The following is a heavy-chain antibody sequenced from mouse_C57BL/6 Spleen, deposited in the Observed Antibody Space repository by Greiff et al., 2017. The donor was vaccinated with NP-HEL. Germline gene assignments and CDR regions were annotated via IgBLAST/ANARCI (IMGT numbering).Heavy chain of an antibody. CDR2: IHPNSGST. CDR1: GYTFTSYW. CDR3: AKSLYYYGSSSSYWYFDV. Sequence: QVQLQQSGAELVKPGASVKLSCKASGYTFTSYWMHWVKQRPGQGLEWIGMIHPNSGSTNYNEKFKSKATLTVDKSSSTAYMQLSSLTSEDSAVYYCAKSLYYYGSSSSYWYFDVWGTGTTVTVSS. J-gene: IGHJ1*03. V-gene: IGHV1-64*01. D-gene: IGHD1-1*01.